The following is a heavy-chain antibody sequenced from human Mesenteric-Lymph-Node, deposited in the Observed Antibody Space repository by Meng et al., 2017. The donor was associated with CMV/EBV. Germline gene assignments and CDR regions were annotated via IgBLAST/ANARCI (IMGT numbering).Heavy chain of an antibody. CDR3: ARGATSVDY. D-gene: IGHD3-10*01. J-gene: IGHJ4*02. Sequence: KVSGKASGYTFIDYYGNWVRQAPGKGLEWMGWINPDRGGTKYAQKFQGRVTMSRDTSISTAYMEVSRLTSDDTAVYYCARGATSVDYWGQGTLVTVSS. CDR2: INPDRGGT. CDR1: GYTFIDYY. V-gene: IGHV1-2*02.